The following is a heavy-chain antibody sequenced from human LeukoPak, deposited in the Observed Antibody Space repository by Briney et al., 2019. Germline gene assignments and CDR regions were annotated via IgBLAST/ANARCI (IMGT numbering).Heavy chain of an antibody. J-gene: IGHJ4*02. Sequence: PGGSLRLSCAASGFTFSSYEMNWVRQAPGKGLEWVSYTSTSVNTIYYADSVKGRFTISRDNAKNSLYLQMNSLRAEDTALYYCARRYCSSTSCLFDYWGQGTLVTVSS. CDR3: ARRYCSSTSCLFDY. V-gene: IGHV3-48*03. D-gene: IGHD2-2*01. CDR2: TSTSVNTI. CDR1: GFTFSSYE.